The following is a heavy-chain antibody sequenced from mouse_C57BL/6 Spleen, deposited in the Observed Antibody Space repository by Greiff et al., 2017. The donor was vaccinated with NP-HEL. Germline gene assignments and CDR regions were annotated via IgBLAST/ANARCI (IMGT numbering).Heavy chain of an antibody. CDR2: IDPNSGGT. CDR3: ARGDPGGRRGPDY. Sequence: QVQLQQSGAELVKPGASLKLSCTASGFTFSSYWMPWVKQRPGRGLEWIGRIDPNSGGTKYPEKFKSKATLTVDKPSNTAYLQLSSLTSEDSAVYYGARGDPGGRRGPDYGGQGTTLTVSS. J-gene: IGHJ2*01. V-gene: IGHV1-72*01. CDR1: GFTFSSYW.